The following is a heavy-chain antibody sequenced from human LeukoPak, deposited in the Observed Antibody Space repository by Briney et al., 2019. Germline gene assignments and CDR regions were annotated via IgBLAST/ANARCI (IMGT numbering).Heavy chain of an antibody. CDR2: ISAYNGNT. J-gene: IGHJ6*03. CDR3: ARRVVARPHYYYYMDV. D-gene: IGHD6-6*01. CDR1: GGTFSSYA. V-gene: IGHV1-18*01. Sequence: ASVKVSCKASGGTFSSYAISWVRQAPGQGLEWMGWISAYNGNTNYAQKLQGRVTMTTDTSTSTAYMELRSLRSDDTAVYYCARRVVARPHYYYYMDVWGKGTTVTVSS.